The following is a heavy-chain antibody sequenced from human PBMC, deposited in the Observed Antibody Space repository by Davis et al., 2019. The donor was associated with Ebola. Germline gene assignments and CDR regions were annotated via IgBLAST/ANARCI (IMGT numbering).Heavy chain of an antibody. J-gene: IGHJ3*02. CDR3: ARPWYSGTYYYAYDI. Sequence: SETLSLTCAVYGGSFSGYYWSWIRQPPGKGLEWIGEINHSGSTNYNPSLKSRVTISVDTSRNQFSLKLSSATAADTAVYYCARPWYSGTYYYAYDIWGQGTMVAVSS. CDR1: GGSFSGYY. CDR2: INHSGST. V-gene: IGHV4-34*01. D-gene: IGHD1-26*01.